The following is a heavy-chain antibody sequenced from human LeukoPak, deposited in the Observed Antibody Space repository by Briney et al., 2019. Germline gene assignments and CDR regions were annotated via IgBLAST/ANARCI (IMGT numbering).Heavy chain of an antibody. CDR3: AKNLGPFDV. D-gene: IGHD3-16*01. V-gene: IGHV3-23*01. CDR2: IADAGT. J-gene: IGHJ3*01. CDR1: GFTFNKFA. Sequence: GGSLRLSCAASGFTFNKFAMTWVRPAPRKGLEWVSTIADAGTYYADSVKGRFIISRDNSKNMLYLQLNSLRADDTAMYYCAKNLGPFDVRGQGTMVTVSS.